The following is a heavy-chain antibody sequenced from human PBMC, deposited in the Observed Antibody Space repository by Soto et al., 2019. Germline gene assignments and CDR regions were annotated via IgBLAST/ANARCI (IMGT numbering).Heavy chain of an antibody. Sequence: SVKVSCKASGGTFSSYAISWVRQAPGQGLEWMGGIIPIFGTANYAQKFQGRVTITADESTSTAYMELSSLRSEDTAVYYCARARDYYDSSGYPGYWGQGILVTVPS. CDR2: IIPIFGTA. CDR1: GGTFSSYA. D-gene: IGHD3-22*01. V-gene: IGHV1-69*13. J-gene: IGHJ4*02. CDR3: ARARDYYDSSGYPGY.